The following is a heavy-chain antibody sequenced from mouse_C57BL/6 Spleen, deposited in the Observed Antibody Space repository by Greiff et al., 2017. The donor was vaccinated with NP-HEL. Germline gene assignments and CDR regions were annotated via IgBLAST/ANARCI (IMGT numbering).Heavy chain of an antibody. CDR1: GYTFTSYW. CDR2: IDPSDSSN. Sequence: QVQLQQPGAELVKPGDSVKMSCKASGYTFTSYWMQWVKQRPGQGLEWIGEIDPSDSSNYYNQKFKGQATLTVDTSTSTAYMQLSSLTSEDSAVYYCAREALWGQGTTLTVAS. J-gene: IGHJ2*01. V-gene: IGHV1-50*01. D-gene: IGHD3-2*02. CDR3: AREAL.